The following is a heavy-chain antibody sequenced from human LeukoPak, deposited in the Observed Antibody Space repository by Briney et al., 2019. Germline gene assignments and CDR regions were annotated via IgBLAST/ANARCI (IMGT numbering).Heavy chain of an antibody. CDR2: IYYSGST. CDR1: GGSISSSSYY. V-gene: IGHV4-39*02. J-gene: IGHJ6*03. CDR3: ARDYDFWSGYNYYYYYMDV. Sequence: SETLSLTCTVSGGSISSSSYYWGWIRQPPGKGLEWIGSIYYSGSTYYNPSLKSRVTISVDTSKNQFSLKLSSVTAADTAVYYCARDYDFWSGYNYYYYYMDVWGRGTTVTVSS. D-gene: IGHD3-3*01.